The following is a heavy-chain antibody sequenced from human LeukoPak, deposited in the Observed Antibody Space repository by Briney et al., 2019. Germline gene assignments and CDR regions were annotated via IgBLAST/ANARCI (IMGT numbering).Heavy chain of an antibody. Sequence: PSETLSLTCTVSGXSISSGGDYWTWIRQHPGKGREWIGYIYYSGSTYYNPSLKSRVTISVDTSKNQFSLRLSSVTAADTAVYYCALGYCGGGSCYAREYFQHWGQGTLVTVSS. J-gene: IGHJ1*01. CDR1: GXSISSGGDY. CDR2: IYYSGST. V-gene: IGHV4-31*03. CDR3: ALGYCGGGSCYAREYFQH. D-gene: IGHD2-15*01.